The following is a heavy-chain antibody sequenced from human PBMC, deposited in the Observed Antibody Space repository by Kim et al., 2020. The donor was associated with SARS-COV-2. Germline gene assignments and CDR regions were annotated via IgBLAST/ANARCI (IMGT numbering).Heavy chain of an antibody. J-gene: IGHJ4*02. CDR2: ISWNSGSI. CDR3: AKDMAATTRGFDY. V-gene: IGHV3-9*01. Sequence: GGSLRLSCAASGFTFDDYAMHWVRQAPGKGLEWVSGISWNSGSIDYADSVKGRFTISRDNAKNSLYLQMNSLRAEDTALYYCAKDMAATTRGFDYWGQGTLGTVSS. D-gene: IGHD4-17*01. CDR1: GFTFDDYA.